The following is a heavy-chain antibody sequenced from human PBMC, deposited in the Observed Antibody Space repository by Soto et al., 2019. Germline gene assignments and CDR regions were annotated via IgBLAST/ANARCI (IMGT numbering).Heavy chain of an antibody. CDR1: GFTFSRYA. V-gene: IGHV3-23*01. Sequence: DVQLLESGGGLVQPGGSLRLSCVASGFTFSRYAISWVRQAPGKGLEWVSAISGSGGTTYYADSVKGRFTISRDNSKNTLYLQMNSLRAEDTAVYYCANDRTYGDYAADYWGQGTLVTVSS. D-gene: IGHD4-17*01. CDR2: ISGSGGTT. J-gene: IGHJ4*02. CDR3: ANDRTYGDYAADY.